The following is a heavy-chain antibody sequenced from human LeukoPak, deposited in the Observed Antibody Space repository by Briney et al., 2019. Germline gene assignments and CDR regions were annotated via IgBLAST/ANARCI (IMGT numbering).Heavy chain of an antibody. Sequence: RPGESLKISCKGSGYIFTSYWIGWVRQLPGKGLEWMGIIYPGDSDTRYSPSFQGQVTISADKSISTAYLQWSSLKASDTAMYYCARHGLQEYSSGWYVDYWGQGTLVTVSS. CDR2: IYPGDSDT. J-gene: IGHJ4*02. D-gene: IGHD6-19*01. CDR3: ARHGLQEYSSGWYVDY. CDR1: GYIFTSYW. V-gene: IGHV5-51*01.